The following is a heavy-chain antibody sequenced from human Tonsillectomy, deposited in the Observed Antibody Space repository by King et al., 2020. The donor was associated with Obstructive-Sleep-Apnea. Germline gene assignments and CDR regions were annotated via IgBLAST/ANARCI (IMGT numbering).Heavy chain of an antibody. CDR3: ATERATGTGWFDP. D-gene: IGHD1-1*01. Sequence: QLQESGPGLVKPSETLSLTCTVSGGSISSTSYYWGWIRQPPGKGLEWIGSIYYSGRTYYNPSLKSRVTISLDTSKNHFSLKLSSVPAADTAVYYCATERATGTGWFDPWGQGSLVTVSS. CDR1: GGSISSTSYY. V-gene: IGHV4-39*07. J-gene: IGHJ5*02. CDR2: IYYSGRT.